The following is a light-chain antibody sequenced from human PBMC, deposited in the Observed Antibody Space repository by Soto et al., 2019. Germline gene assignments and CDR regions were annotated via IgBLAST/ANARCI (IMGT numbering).Light chain of an antibody. Sequence: VMTQSPATLSVSPGERAILSCRASQSVSSNLAWYQQRPGQAPRLLIYGASTRATGIPARFSGSGSGTEFTLTISSLQSEDFSVYYCQQYNNWPPITFGQGTRLEIK. CDR1: QSVSSN. J-gene: IGKJ5*01. V-gene: IGKV3-15*01. CDR3: QQYNNWPPIT. CDR2: GAS.